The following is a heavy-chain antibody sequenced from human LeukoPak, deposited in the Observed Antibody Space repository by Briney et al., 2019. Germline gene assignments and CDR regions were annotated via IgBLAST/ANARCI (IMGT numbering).Heavy chain of an antibody. Sequence: ASVKVSCKASGGTFSSYAISWVRQAPGQGLEWMGGIIPIFGTANYAQKFQGRVTITTDESTSTAYMELSSLRSEDTAVYYCARVSLNYYVSSGYFDYWGQGTLVTVSS. V-gene: IGHV1-69*05. D-gene: IGHD3-22*01. J-gene: IGHJ4*02. CDR1: GGTFSSYA. CDR2: IIPIFGTA. CDR3: ARVSLNYYVSSGYFDY.